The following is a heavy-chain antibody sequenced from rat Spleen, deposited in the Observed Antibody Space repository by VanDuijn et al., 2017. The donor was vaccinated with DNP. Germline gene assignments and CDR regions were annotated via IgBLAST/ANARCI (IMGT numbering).Heavy chain of an antibody. D-gene: IGHD1-11*01. CDR2: INQDSRII. Sequence: EVKLVESGGGLVQPGRSLKLSCAASGFNFNDYWMGWVRQAPGKGLEWIGEINQDSRIIKYTPSLKDKFTISRDNDQNTLYLQMSKLGSEDTAIYYCARGPNYGGYADYFDYWGQGVMVTVSS. J-gene: IGHJ2*01. CDR1: GFNFNDYW. CDR3: ARGPNYGGYADYFDY. V-gene: IGHV4-2*01.